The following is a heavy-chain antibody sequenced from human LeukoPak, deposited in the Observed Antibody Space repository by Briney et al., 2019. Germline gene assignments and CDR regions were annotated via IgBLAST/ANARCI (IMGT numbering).Heavy chain of an antibody. CDR1: GYTFTSYY. J-gene: IGHJ4*02. Sequence: GASAKVSCKASGYTFTSYYMHWVRQAPGQGLEWMGIINPSGGSTSYAQKFQGRVTMTRDMSTSTVYMELSSLRSEDTAVYYCARVKPIAAAGPWQHYFDYWGQGTLVTVSS. CDR2: INPSGGST. V-gene: IGHV1-46*01. D-gene: IGHD6-13*01. CDR3: ARVKPIAAAGPWQHYFDY.